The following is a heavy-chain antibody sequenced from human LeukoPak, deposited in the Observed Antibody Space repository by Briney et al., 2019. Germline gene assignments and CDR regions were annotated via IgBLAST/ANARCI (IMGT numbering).Heavy chain of an antibody. J-gene: IGHJ4*02. V-gene: IGHV4-38-2*01. D-gene: IGHD3-3*01. CDR1: GYSISSGYY. Sequence: SETLSLTCAVSGYSISSGYYWGWIRQPPGKGLEWIGSIYHSGSTYYNPSLKSRVTISVDTSKDQFSLKLSSVTAADTAVYYCARLGLTIFGVVTIFGYWGQGTLVTVSS. CDR2: IYHSGST. CDR3: ARLGLTIFGVVTIFGY.